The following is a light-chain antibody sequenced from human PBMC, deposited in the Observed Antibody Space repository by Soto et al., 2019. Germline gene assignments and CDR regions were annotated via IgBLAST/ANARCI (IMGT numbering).Light chain of an antibody. V-gene: IGKV3-15*01. CDR1: QSVSSN. Sequence: VMTQSPATLSVSPGERATLSCRASQSVSSNLAWYQQKPGQAHRLLIYDAYTRATGIQARFSGSGSGTEFTLTIRSLQSEDFAVYYCKQYSSSPITFGQGTRLEIK. CDR2: DAY. CDR3: KQYSSSPIT. J-gene: IGKJ5*01.